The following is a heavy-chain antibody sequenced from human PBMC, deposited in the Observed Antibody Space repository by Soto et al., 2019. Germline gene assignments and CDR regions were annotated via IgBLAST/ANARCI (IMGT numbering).Heavy chain of an antibody. D-gene: IGHD6-6*01. CDR1: GFTFSSYA. J-gene: IGHJ4*02. CDR2: ISGSGGST. CDR3: AKDSRYSSSSGPFDY. Sequence: EVQLLESGGGLVQPGGSLRLSCAASGFTFSSYAMSWVRQAPGKGLEWVSAISGSGGSTYYADSVKGRFTISRDNSKNALYLQMNSLRAEDTAVYYCAKDSRYSSSSGPFDYWGQGTLVTVSS. V-gene: IGHV3-23*01.